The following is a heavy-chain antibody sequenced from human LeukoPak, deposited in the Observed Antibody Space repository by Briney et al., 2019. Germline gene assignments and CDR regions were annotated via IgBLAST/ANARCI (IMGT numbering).Heavy chain of an antibody. CDR2: ISGSGGST. D-gene: IGHD3-16*01. J-gene: IGHJ5*01. V-gene: IGHV3-23*01. Sequence: PGGSLRLSCAASGFTFSNYAMSWVRQAPGKGLEWVSAISGSGGSTFYADSVKGRFTISRDNSKNTLYLQMNSLRAEDTAIYYCAKFWYDGNNWFDSWGQGTLVTVSS. CDR3: AKFWYDGNNWFDS. CDR1: GFTFSNYA.